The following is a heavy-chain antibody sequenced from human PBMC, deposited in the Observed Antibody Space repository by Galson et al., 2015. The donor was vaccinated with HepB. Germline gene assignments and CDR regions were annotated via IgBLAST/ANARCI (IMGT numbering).Heavy chain of an antibody. Sequence: SCKVSGYTLTELSMHWVRQAPGKGLEWMGGFDPEDGETIYAQKFQGRVTMTEDTSTDTAYMELSSLRSEDTAVYYCATLRITIFGVVNAFDYWVQGTLVTVSS. CDR2: FDPEDGET. CDR1: GYTLTELS. D-gene: IGHD3-3*01. J-gene: IGHJ4*02. CDR3: ATLRITIFGVVNAFDY. V-gene: IGHV1-24*01.